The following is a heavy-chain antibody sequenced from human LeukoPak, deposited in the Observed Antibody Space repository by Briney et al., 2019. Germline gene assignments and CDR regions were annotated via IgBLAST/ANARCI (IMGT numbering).Heavy chain of an antibody. Sequence: SGPALVKPTQTLTLTCTFSGCSLRRTGRRVSWLRQPPGKALEWLARIDWDDGKYYNSSLQTRLTISKDASENQVVLSMTNMDPADTAIYYCARVYDNNIFDFWGQGTLVTVSS. CDR1: GCSLRRTGRR. V-gene: IGHV2-70*04. D-gene: IGHD3-9*01. CDR3: ARVYDNNIFDF. CDR2: IDWDDGK. J-gene: IGHJ4*02.